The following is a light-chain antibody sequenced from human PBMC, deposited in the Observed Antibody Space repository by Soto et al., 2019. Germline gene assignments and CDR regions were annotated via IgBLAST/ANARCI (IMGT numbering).Light chain of an antibody. CDR2: NNN. J-gene: IGLJ1*01. CDR3: AAWDDSLNGYV. CDR1: TSNIGRRS. Sequence: QSVLTQPPSASGTPGQRVTISCSGSTSNIGRRSVSWYQQLPGTAPKLLIYNNNQRPSGVPDRLSASKSGTSASLAISGLQSEDEADYYCAAWDDSLNGYVVGTGTKLTVL. V-gene: IGLV1-44*01.